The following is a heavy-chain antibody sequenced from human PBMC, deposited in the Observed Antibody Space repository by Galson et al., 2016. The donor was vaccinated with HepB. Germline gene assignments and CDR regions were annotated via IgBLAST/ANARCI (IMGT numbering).Heavy chain of an antibody. Sequence: SETLSLTCTVSGGSISSYYWSWIRQPPGKGLEWIGYIYDTGSTIYNPSLKSRVTITEDTSKNQFSLNLRSVTAADTAVYYWARDKGVAAAGRGNFDYWGQGTLVTVSS. J-gene: IGHJ4*02. D-gene: IGHD6-25*01. CDR2: IYDTGST. CDR3: ARDKGVAAAGRGNFDY. CDR1: GGSISSYY. V-gene: IGHV4-59*01.